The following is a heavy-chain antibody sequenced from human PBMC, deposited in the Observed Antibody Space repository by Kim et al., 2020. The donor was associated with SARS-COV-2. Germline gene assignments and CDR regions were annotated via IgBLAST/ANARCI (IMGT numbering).Heavy chain of an antibody. V-gene: IGHV3-11*01. CDR1: GFTFSDFY. CDR2: ISGSGSTT. Sequence: GGSLRLSCAASGFTFSDFYMTWLRQAPGKGPEWISRISGSGSTTYYADSVKGRFTISRDNAKNSLYLQMSSLGAEDTAVYYCARLWGSVAALREEFYCSCGACYPDSWGQGTLVTVS. D-gene: IGHD2-15*01. CDR3: ARLWGSVAALREEFYCSCGACYPDS. J-gene: IGHJ5*01.